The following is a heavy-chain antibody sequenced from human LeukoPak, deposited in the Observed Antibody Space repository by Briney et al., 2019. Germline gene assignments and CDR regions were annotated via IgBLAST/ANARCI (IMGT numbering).Heavy chain of an antibody. J-gene: IGHJ3*02. CDR2: IYSGGST. D-gene: IGHD1-7*01. CDR3: ARDSGNYLDAFDI. V-gene: IGHV3-53*01. CDR1: GFTVSSNY. Sequence: GGSLRLSCAASGFTVSSNYMNWVRQAPGKGLEWVSVIYSGGSTYYADSVKGRFTISRDNSKNTLYLQMNSLRAEDTAVYYCARDSGNYLDAFDIWGQGTMVTVSS.